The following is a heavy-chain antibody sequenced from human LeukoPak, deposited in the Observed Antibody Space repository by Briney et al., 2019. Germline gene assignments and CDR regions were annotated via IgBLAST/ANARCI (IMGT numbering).Heavy chain of an antibody. V-gene: IGHV6-1*01. CDR3: ARGTGWPQFDY. Sequence: SQTLSLTCAISGDSVSRDSVAWNWIRQSPSRGLEWLGRTYYRSTWYYDYAVSMKSRITINPDTSKNQFSLQLNSVTPEDTAVYYCARGTGWPQFDYWGQGTLVTVSS. CDR1: GDSVSRDSVA. J-gene: IGHJ4*02. D-gene: IGHD6-19*01. CDR2: TYYRSTWYY.